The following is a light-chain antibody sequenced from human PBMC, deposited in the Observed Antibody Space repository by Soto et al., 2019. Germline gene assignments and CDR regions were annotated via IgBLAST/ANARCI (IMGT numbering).Light chain of an antibody. J-gene: IGKJ1*01. CDR3: QQYADWPRT. CDR2: GAS. CDR1: QSVSSN. V-gene: IGKV3-15*01. Sequence: VLTQSPGTLSLSPGEGATLSCGAIQSVSSNLAWYQQKPGQAPRLLIYGASTRATGIPARFSGSGSGTEFTLTTSSLQSGDFAVYYCQQYADWPRTFGQGTKV.